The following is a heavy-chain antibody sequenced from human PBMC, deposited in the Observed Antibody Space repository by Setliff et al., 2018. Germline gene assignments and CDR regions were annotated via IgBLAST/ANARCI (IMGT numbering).Heavy chain of an antibody. J-gene: IGHJ4*02. D-gene: IGHD2-8*02. V-gene: IGHV4-61*09. CDR3: ARLSPYNTGPPFDY. CDR1: GTSISTGPYY. CDR2: IFSRGST. Sequence: SETLSLTCTVSGTSISTGPYYWTWIRQSAERGLEWIGQIFSRGSTNYNPSLKSRVTISLDTSKNHFSLNLRSVTAADTAVYYCARLSPYNTGPPFDYWGQGTLVTVSS.